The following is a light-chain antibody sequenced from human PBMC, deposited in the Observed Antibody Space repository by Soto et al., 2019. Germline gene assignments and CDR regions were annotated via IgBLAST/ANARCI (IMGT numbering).Light chain of an antibody. V-gene: IGKV3-20*01. CDR2: GAS. J-gene: IGKJ1*01. CDR1: QSIGNS. CDR3: QQYGSSPPTWT. Sequence: IVMTQSPATVSLSPGDRATISCRASQSIGNSLAWYQQKAGQAPRLLIFGASSRATGIPDRFSGSGSGTDFTLTISRLEPEDFAVYYCQQYGSSPPTWTFGQGTKVDIK.